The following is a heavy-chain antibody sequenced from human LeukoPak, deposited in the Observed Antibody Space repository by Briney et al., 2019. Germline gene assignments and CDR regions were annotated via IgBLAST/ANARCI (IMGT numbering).Heavy chain of an antibody. CDR2: IYYSGST. J-gene: IGHJ4*02. CDR1: GGSISSGGYY. CDR3: ARAHYYDSSFTRSYFDY. V-gene: IGHV4-31*03. Sequence: PSETLSLTCTVSGGSISSGGYYWSWIRQHPGKGLEWIGYIYYSGSTYYNPSLKSRVTISVDTSENQFSLKLSSVTAADTAVYYCARAHYYDSSFTRSYFDYWGQGTLVTVSS. D-gene: IGHD3-22*01.